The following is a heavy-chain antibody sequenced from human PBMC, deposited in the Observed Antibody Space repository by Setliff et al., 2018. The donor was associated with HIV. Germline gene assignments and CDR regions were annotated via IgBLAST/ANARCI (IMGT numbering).Heavy chain of an antibody. CDR3: ARSGVYYYDSSGHFDY. V-gene: IGHV4-59*11. J-gene: IGHJ4*02. CDR2: RYHNGNT. CDR1: GGSISSHY. Sequence: PSETLSLTCAVSGGSISSHYWSWIRLPPGKGLEWIGTRYHNGNTNQNPSLKSRVAISVDTSKNLFFLKLTSVTPADTAVYYCARSGVYYYDSSGHFDYWGQGTLVTVSS. D-gene: IGHD3-22*01.